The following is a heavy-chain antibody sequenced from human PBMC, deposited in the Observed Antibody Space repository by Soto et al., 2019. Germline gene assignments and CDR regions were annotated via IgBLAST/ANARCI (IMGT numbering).Heavy chain of an antibody. Sequence: GGSLRLSCAASGFTFSSYSMNWVRQAPGKGLEWVSSMSSSSSYIYYADSVKGRFTISRDNAKNSLYLQMNSLRAEDTAVYYCARDYDFWSGIYAFDIWGQGTMVTVSS. V-gene: IGHV3-21*01. CDR2: MSSSSSYI. CDR1: GFTFSSYS. D-gene: IGHD3-3*01. CDR3: ARDYDFWSGIYAFDI. J-gene: IGHJ3*02.